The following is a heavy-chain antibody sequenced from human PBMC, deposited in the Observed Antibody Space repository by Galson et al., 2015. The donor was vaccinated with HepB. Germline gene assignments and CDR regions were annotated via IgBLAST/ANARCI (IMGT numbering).Heavy chain of an antibody. CDR1: GFTFNRYS. CDR2: ISTYNGDA. Sequence: SVKVSCKASGFTFNRYSFNWVRQAPGQGLEWMGWISTYNGDAIYTQSLQDRVTMTTDTSTGTTYMELRSLTEDDTAVYCCARGGLAPRGGPTLDYWGRGTLVTVSS. CDR3: ARGGLAPRGGPTLDY. V-gene: IGHV1-18*01. J-gene: IGHJ4*02. D-gene: IGHD3-16*01.